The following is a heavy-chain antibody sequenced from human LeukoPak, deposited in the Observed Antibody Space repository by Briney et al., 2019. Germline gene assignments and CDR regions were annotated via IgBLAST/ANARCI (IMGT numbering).Heavy chain of an antibody. Sequence: GGSLRLSCAVSGFTFSNYAMSWVRQAPGKGLEWVSAITGSGGNTYYADSVKGRFTISRDNSKNMVFLQMNSLRAEDTAVYYCAKWGDYDVLTGYYVSDYWGQGTLVTVSS. CDR3: AKWGDYDVLTGYYVSDY. CDR2: ITGSGGNT. D-gene: IGHD3-9*01. J-gene: IGHJ4*02. V-gene: IGHV3-23*01. CDR1: GFTFSNYA.